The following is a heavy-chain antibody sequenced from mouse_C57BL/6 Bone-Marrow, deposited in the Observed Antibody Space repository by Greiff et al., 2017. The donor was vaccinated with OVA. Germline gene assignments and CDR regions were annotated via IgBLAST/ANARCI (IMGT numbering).Heavy chain of an antibody. D-gene: IGHD2-3*01. Sequence: QVQLKQSGAELARPGASVKLSCKASGYTFTSYGISWVKQRTGQGLEWIGEIYPRSGNTYYNEKFKGKATLTADKSSSTAYMELRSRTSEDSAVYFCARDDGDYAWFAYWGQGTLVTVSA. J-gene: IGHJ3*01. V-gene: IGHV1-81*01. CDR1: GYTFTSYG. CDR3: ARDDGDYAWFAY. CDR2: IYPRSGNT.